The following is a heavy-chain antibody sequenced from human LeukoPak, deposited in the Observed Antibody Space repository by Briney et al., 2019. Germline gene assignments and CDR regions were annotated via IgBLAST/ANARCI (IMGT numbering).Heavy chain of an antibody. CDR2: ISGSGVIT. D-gene: IGHD5-12*01. Sequence: GGSLRLSCAASGFTFSSHGMNWVRQAPGKGLEWVSGISGSGVITYYADSVKGRFTISRDNSKNTLDLQMNSLRAEDTAVYYCVKDDAWVRYQDWGQGTLVTVSS. V-gene: IGHV3-23*01. CDR1: GFTFSSHG. CDR3: VKDDAWVRYQD. J-gene: IGHJ4*02.